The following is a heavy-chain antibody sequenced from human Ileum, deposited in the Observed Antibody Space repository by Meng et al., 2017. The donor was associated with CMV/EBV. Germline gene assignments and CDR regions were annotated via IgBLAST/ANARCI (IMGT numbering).Heavy chain of an antibody. J-gene: IGHJ1*01. V-gene: IGHV4-34*02. CDR1: GEPLNGFF. D-gene: IGHD5-24*01. Sequence: VQLKLWGAVLLKPSEPLSLTCAVSGEPLNGFFCSWIRQPPGRGLEWIGEVNNRGRTNYNPSLKSRLTISIDTSKRQLSLMVTSVTAADSAIYYCASGRLQFTPSALQHWGPGTLVTVSS. CDR3: ASGRLQFTPSALQH. CDR2: VNNRGRT.